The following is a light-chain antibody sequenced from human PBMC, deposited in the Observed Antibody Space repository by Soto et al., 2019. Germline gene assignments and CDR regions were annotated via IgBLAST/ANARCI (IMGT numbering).Light chain of an antibody. Sequence: DIQMTQSPSTLSASVGDRVTITCRASQSVGSWLAWYQQKPGKAPNLLIYKASRLESGVPSRFSGSGSGTEFTLTISSLQPDDFATYYCHHYSSYPITFGGGTKVEIK. CDR2: KAS. CDR3: HHYSSYPIT. J-gene: IGKJ4*01. V-gene: IGKV1-5*03. CDR1: QSVGSW.